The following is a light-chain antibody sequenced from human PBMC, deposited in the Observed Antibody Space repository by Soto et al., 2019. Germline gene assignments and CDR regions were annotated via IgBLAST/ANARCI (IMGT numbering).Light chain of an antibody. J-gene: IGLJ1*01. V-gene: IGLV2-14*04. CDR3: SSYTSSSTLEV. CDR2: DVS. Sequence: IIRTKTSSDVGGYNYVSWYQQHPGKAPKLMIYDVSNRPSGVSNRFSGSKSGNTASLTISGLQAEDEADYYCSSYTSSSTLEVFGTGTKVTVL. CDR1: SSDVGGYNY.